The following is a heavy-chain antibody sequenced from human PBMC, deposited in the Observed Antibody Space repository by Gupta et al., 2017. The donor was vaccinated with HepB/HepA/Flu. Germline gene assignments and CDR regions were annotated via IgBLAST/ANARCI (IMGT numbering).Heavy chain of an antibody. D-gene: IGHD2-15*01. J-gene: IGHJ4*02. CDR1: GFNFTHYA. V-gene: IGHV3-23*01. CDR3: AKWKSGSSDY. Sequence: EVQLLESGGGLVQPGGSLRLSCAAFGFNFTHYAMGGVRQAPGKGLEWVSVISGSGSNTNYADSVKGRFTISRDNSKNMVYLQMNSLRDEDTAVYYCAKWKSGSSDYWGQGTLVTVSS. CDR2: ISGSGSNT.